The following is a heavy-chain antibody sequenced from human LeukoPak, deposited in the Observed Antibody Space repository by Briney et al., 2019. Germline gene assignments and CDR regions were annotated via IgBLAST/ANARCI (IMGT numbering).Heavy chain of an antibody. J-gene: IGHJ5*02. D-gene: IGHD2-15*01. V-gene: IGHV4-61*02. CDR3: ARARMQFDP. CDR2: IASSGST. CDR1: GDSISSDPFY. Sequence: SETLSLTCTVSGDSISSDPFYWSWVRQPAGEGLEWIGRIASSGSTDYNASFKSRVFMSVDTSKNQFSLKLSSVTAADTAVYYCARARMQFDPWGQGTLVTVSS.